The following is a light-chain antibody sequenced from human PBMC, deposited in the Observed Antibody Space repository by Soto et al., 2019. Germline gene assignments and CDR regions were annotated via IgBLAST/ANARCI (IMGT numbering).Light chain of an antibody. V-gene: IGKV1-39*01. CDR2: AAS. CDR1: QSISRY. CDR3: QQSYSTLPIT. Sequence: DIQMTQSPSSLSTSVGDRVTITCRASQSISRYLNWYQQKPGKAPKLLIYAASSLQSGVPSRFSGSGSGTVFTLTIRSLQPEDFATYYCQQSYSTLPITFGQGTRLEIK. J-gene: IGKJ5*01.